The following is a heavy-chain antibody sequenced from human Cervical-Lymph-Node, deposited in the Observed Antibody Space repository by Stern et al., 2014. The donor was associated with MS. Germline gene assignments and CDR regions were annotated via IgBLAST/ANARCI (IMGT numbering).Heavy chain of an antibody. CDR2: LYSSGSN. D-gene: IGHD3-16*02. CDR3: ARAGPYDYIWGNFRHRAFYFDS. Sequence: QEQLQESGPGLVKPSETLSLMCSVSSGFIGNNYWSWIRQPPGKGLEWIGHLYSSGSNYYTRSLMSRVTISLDTSKNQLSLRLSSVTAADTAVYYCARAGPYDYIWGNFRHRAFYFDSWGQGALVTVSS. CDR1: SGFIGNNY. J-gene: IGHJ4*02. V-gene: IGHV4-59*01.